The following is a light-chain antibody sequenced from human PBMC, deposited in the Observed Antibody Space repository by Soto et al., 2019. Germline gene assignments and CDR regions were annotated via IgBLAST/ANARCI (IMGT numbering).Light chain of an antibody. CDR1: QSISSW. V-gene: IGKV1-5*03. J-gene: IGKJ1*01. Sequence: DIQMTQSPSTMSASVGDRVTLTCRASQSISSWLAWYQQKPGKAPKLLIYKASSLESGVPSRFSGSGSGSEFTLTISSLQSEDFAIYFCQQYYHWRTFGQGTKVDIK. CDR2: KAS. CDR3: QQYYHWRT.